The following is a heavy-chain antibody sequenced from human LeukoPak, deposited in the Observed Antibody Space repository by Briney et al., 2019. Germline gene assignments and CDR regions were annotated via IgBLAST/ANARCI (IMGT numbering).Heavy chain of an antibody. D-gene: IGHD5-12*01. V-gene: IGHV3-48*04. J-gene: IGHJ4*02. Sequence: GGSLRLSCAASGFSFSTYSMNWVRQAPGKGLEWLSYITDSSSSIFYAESVKGRFTISRDNAKNSLCLHMNSLRAEDTAVYYCARDRPHSGYDFDYWGQGTLVTVSS. CDR3: ARDRPHSGYDFDY. CDR1: GFSFSTYS. CDR2: ITDSSSSI.